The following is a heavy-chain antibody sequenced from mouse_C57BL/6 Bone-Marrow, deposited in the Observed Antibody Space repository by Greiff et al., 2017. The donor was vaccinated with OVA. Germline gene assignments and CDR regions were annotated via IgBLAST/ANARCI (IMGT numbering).Heavy chain of an antibody. CDR2: ISSGGSYT. J-gene: IGHJ1*03. D-gene: IGHD1-1*01. CDR3: ARQGTTVVADWYFDV. Sequence: EVQLVESGGDLVKPGGSLKLSCAASGFTFSSYGMSWVRQTPDKRLEWVATISSGGSYTYYPDSVKGRFTISRDNAKNTLYLQMSSLKSEDTAMYYCARQGTTVVADWYFDVWGTGTTVTVSS. V-gene: IGHV5-6*01. CDR1: GFTFSSYG.